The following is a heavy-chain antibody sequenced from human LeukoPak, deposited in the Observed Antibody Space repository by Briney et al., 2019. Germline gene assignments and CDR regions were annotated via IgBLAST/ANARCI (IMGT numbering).Heavy chain of an antibody. V-gene: IGHV4-30-2*01. D-gene: IGHD4-17*01. CDR1: GGSISSGGYS. CDR3: ARQGAVTPRRTHYYAMDV. CDR2: IYHSGST. J-gene: IGHJ6*02. Sequence: SETLSLTCAVSGGSISSGGYSWSWIRQPPGKGLEWIGYIYHSGSTYYNPSLKSRVTISVDRSKNQFSLKLSSVTAADTAVYYCARQGAVTPRRTHYYAMDVWGPGTTVTVSS.